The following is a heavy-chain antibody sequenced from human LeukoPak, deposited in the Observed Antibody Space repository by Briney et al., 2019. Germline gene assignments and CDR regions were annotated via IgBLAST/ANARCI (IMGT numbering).Heavy chain of an antibody. V-gene: IGHV4-59*08. D-gene: IGHD6-6*01. CDR1: GGFISGYY. J-gene: IGHJ4*02. CDR3: ARISSSAPYFDY. Sequence: SETLSLTCSVSGGFISGYYWSWMRQPPGKGLEWIGYIYYTGSTNYNPSLKSRVTISVDTSMNQFSLKLSSVTAADTAVYYCARISSSAPYFDYWGQGSLVTVSS. CDR2: IYYTGST.